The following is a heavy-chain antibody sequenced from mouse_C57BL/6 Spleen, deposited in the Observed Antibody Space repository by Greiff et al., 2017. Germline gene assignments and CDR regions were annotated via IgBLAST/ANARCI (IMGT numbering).Heavy chain of an antibody. J-gene: IGHJ4*01. V-gene: IGHV2-5*01. CDR2: IWRGGST. D-gene: IGHD2-2*01. Sequence: VQLQQSGPGLVQPSQSLSITCTVSGFSLTSYGVHWVRQSPGKGLEWLGVIWRGGSTDYNAAFMSRLSITQDNSKSQVFFKMNSLQADDTAIYYCAKTGYDGGYAMDYWGQGTSVTVSS. CDR3: AKTGYDGGYAMDY. CDR1: GFSLTSYG.